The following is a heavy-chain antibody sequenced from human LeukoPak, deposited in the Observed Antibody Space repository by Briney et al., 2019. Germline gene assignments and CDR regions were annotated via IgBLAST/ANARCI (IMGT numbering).Heavy chain of an antibody. CDR3: ARDLPLRFLDY. CDR2: INPSGGST. Sequence: ASVKVSCKASGYTFTSYYMHWVRQAPGQGLEWMGIINPSGGSTSYAQKFQGRITMTRDTSTSTVYMELSSLRSEDTAVYYCARDLPLRFLDYWGQGTLVTVSS. CDR1: GYTFTSYY. D-gene: IGHD3-3*01. V-gene: IGHV1-46*01. J-gene: IGHJ4*02.